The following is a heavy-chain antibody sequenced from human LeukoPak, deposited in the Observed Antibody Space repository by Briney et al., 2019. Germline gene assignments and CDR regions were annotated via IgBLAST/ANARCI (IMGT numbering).Heavy chain of an antibody. CDR3: ARDRDCSSTSCYSWFDP. J-gene: IGHJ5*02. CDR1: GYTFTGYY. D-gene: IGHD2-2*01. V-gene: IGHV1-2*02. Sequence: ASVKVSCKASGYTFTGYYMHWVRQAPGQGLEWMGWINPNSGGTNYAQKFQGRVTMTRDTSISTAYMELSRLRSDDMAVYYCARDRDCSSTSCYSWFDPWGQGTLVTVSS. CDR2: INPNSGGT.